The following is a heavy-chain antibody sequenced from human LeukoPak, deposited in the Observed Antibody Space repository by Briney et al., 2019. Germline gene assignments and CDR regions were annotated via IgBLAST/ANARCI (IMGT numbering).Heavy chain of an antibody. CDR2: IYYSGST. Sequence: SETLSLTCTVSGGSLSSSSYYWGWIRQPPGKGLEWIGSIYYSGSTYYNPSLKSRVTISVDTSKNQFSLKLSSVTAADTAVYYCARLSYDSSGYYRYYFDYWGQGTLVTVSS. V-gene: IGHV4-39*01. CDR1: GGSLSSSSYY. D-gene: IGHD3-22*01. J-gene: IGHJ4*02. CDR3: ARLSYDSSGYYRYYFDY.